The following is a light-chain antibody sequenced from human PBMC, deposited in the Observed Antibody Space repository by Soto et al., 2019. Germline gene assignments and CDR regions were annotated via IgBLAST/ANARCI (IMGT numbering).Light chain of an antibody. V-gene: IGLV2-14*03. Sequence: QSVLTQPASVSGSPGQSITISCTGTSSDVGGYNYVSWYQQNPGKAPKLMIYDVSNRPSGVSNRFSGSKSGNTASLTISGLQAEDEADYYCSSFTSSTTYVFGPGTKLTVL. CDR1: SSDVGGYNY. CDR3: SSFTSSTTYV. CDR2: DVS. J-gene: IGLJ1*01.